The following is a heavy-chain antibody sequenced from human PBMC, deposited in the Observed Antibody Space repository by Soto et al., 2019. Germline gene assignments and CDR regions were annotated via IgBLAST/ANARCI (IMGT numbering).Heavy chain of an antibody. D-gene: IGHD4-17*01. CDR3: ARHTVTIRAGFDY. J-gene: IGHJ4*02. CDR1: GGSISTYY. Sequence: QVQLQESGPGLVKPSETLSLTCTVSGGSISTYYWDWIRQPPGKELEWIGYTHYSGNTNSHPSLRSRVTLSLDTSRNQFSLKLSSVTAADTAIYYCARHTVTIRAGFDYWGPGALVTVSS. V-gene: IGHV4-59*13. CDR2: THYSGNT.